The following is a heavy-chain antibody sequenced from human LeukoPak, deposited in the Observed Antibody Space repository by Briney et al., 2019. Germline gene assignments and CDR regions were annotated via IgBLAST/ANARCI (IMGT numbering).Heavy chain of an antibody. D-gene: IGHD3-22*01. V-gene: IGHV1-2*02. CDR1: GYTFTGYY. J-gene: IGHJ4*02. CDR3: ARFVSSGYPVDY. CDR2: INPNSGGT. Sequence: GASVKVSCKASGYTFTGYYMHWVRQAPGQGLEWMGWINPNSGGTNYAQKFQGRVTMTRDTSIGTAYMELSRLRSDDTAVYYCARFVSSGYPVDYWGQGTLVTVSS.